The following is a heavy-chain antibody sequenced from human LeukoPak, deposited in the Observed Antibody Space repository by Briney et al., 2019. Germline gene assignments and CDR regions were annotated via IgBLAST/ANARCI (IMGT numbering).Heavy chain of an antibody. J-gene: IGHJ4*02. CDR3: ASEEDFDY. CDR1: GFTFSTYN. CDR2: ISSSSNI. Sequence: GGSLRLSCAASGFTFSTYNMNWVRQAPGKGLEWVSSISSSSNIYYADSVKGRFTISRDDAKNSLYLQMNSLRAEDTAVYYCASEEDFDYWGQGTLVTVSS. V-gene: IGHV3-69-1*01.